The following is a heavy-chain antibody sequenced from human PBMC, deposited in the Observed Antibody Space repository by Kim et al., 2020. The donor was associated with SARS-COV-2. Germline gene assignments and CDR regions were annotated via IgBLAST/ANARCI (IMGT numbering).Heavy chain of an antibody. V-gene: IGHV4-30-4*01. J-gene: IGHJ6*01. Sequence: SETLSLTCTVSGGSISSGDYYWSWNRQPPGKGLEGIGYIYYSGSIYYNPNRQSRVTISVDKSKNQLSLKLGSVAAADADDYDCARVPQALAGVSYYYY. CDR3: ARVPQALAGVSYYYY. CDR1: GGSISSGDYY. D-gene: IGHD6-19*01. CDR2: IYYSGSI.